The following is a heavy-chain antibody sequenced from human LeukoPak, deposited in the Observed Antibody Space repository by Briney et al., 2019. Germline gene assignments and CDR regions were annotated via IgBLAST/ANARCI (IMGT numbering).Heavy chain of an antibody. J-gene: IGHJ6*03. CDR1: GGSISSYY. Sequence: SETLSLTCTVSGGSISSYYWSWIRQPPGKGLEWIGYIYYSGSTNYNPSLKSRVTISVDTSKNQFSLKLSSVTAADPAVYYCARSLLTHYYYYYYMDVWGKGTTVTVSS. CDR3: ARSLLTHYYYYYYMDV. V-gene: IGHV4-59*01. CDR2: IYYSGST. D-gene: IGHD2-15*01.